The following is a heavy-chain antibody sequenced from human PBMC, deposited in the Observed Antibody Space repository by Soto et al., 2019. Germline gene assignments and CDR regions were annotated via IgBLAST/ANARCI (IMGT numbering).Heavy chain of an antibody. CDR2: IYYSGST. J-gene: IGHJ6*02. V-gene: IGHV4-59*01. Sequence: SETLSLTCTVSGGSISSYYWSWIRQPPGKGLEWIGYIYYSGSTNYNPSLKSRVTISVDTSKNQFSLKLSSVTAADTAVYYCARVTTIFGVVTPPNYYYGMDVWGQGTTVT. D-gene: IGHD3-3*01. CDR3: ARVTTIFGVVTPPNYYYGMDV. CDR1: GGSISSYY.